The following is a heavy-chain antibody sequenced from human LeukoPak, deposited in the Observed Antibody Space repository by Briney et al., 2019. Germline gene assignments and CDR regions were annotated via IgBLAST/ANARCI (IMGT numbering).Heavy chain of an antibody. CDR2: IYYSGYT. CDR3: ASIPGATGTGDV. CDR1: GGSISSYY. Sequence: SETLSLTCTVSGGSISSYYWSWIRQPPGKGLKWIGNIYYSGYTTYSPSLRSRVTISVDTSKNQFSLKLSSVTAADTAVYYCASIPGATGTGDVWGKGTTVTVSS. V-gene: IGHV4-59*12. J-gene: IGHJ6*04. D-gene: IGHD3/OR15-3a*01.